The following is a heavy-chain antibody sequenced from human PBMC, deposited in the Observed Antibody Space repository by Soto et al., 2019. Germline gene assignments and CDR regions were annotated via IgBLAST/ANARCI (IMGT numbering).Heavy chain of an antibody. D-gene: IGHD3-10*01. V-gene: IGHV3-49*03. J-gene: IGHJ3*02. CDR2: IRSKAYGGTT. Sequence: GSLRLSCTASGFTFGDYAMSWCRQAPGKGLEWVGFIRSKAYGGTTEYAASVKGRFTISRDDSKSIAYPQMDSLKTEDTAVYYCTRDGFISRAFDIWGQGTMVTVSS. CDR3: TRDGFISRAFDI. CDR1: GFTFGDYA.